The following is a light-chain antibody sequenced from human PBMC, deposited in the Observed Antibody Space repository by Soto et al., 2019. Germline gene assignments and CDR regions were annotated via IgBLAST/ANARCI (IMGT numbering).Light chain of an antibody. J-gene: IGLJ1*01. CDR1: SSDIGYYNY. Sequence: QSVLTQPASVSGSPGQSITISCAGTSSDIGYYNYVSWYQQHPGKAPKLMIYEGTNRPSGISNRFSASKSGIMASLTISGLQAEDEAHYYCTSYTSSGAYVFGTGTKVTVL. V-gene: IGLV2-14*01. CDR2: EGT. CDR3: TSYTSSGAYV.